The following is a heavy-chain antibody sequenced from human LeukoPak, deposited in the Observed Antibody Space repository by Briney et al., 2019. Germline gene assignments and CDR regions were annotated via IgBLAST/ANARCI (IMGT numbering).Heavy chain of an antibody. V-gene: IGHV3-7*01. J-gene: IGHJ6*03. CDR3: ARDYYDFWSGYGYYYYYYYMDV. Sequence: GGSLRLSRAASGFTFSSYWMSWVRQAPGKGLEWVANIKQDGSEKYYVDSVKGRFTISRDNAKNSLYLQMNSLRAEDTAVYYCARDYYDFWSGYGYYYYYYYMDVWGKGTTVTVSS. CDR1: GFTFSSYW. D-gene: IGHD3-3*01. CDR2: IKQDGSEK.